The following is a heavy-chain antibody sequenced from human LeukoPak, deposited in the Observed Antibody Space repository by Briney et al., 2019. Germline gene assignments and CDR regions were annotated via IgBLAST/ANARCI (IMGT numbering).Heavy chain of an antibody. V-gene: IGHV3-7*05. CDR1: GFTFTGYW. CDR2: IKQDGSEK. Sequence: GGSLRLSCAASGFTFTGYWMTWVRQAPGKGLEWVANIKQDGSEKYYVDSVKGRFTISRDNAKNSLYLQMNSLRAEDTAVYYCARRPGTFDIWGQGTMVTVSS. J-gene: IGHJ3*02. CDR3: ARRPGTFDI.